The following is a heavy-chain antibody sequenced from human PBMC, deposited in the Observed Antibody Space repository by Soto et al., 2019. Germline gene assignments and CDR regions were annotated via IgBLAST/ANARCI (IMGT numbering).Heavy chain of an antibody. J-gene: IGHJ6*02. CDR2: IYYSGST. Sequence: SETLSLACTASGRCISSYYWRWIRQPPGKRLEWIPYIYYSGSTNYNPSLKSLATISVDASKSQVSLTLTSVTAADAAGYYCARSPNYYYYGFDVWGHGTTVTVSS. CDR3: ARSPNYYYYGFDV. V-gene: IGHV4-59*01. CDR1: GRCISSYY. D-gene: IGHD3-10*01.